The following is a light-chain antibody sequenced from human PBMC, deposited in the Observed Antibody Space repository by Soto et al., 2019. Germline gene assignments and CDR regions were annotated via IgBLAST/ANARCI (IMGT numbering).Light chain of an antibody. CDR2: GAS. Sequence: ELVLTQSPGTLSLSPGERATLSCRASPSVSSSYLAWYQQKPGQAPRLLIYGASSRATGIPDRFSGSGSGTDFTLTISRLEPEDFAVYYCQQYGSSPPITFGQGTRLESK. CDR3: QQYGSSPPIT. V-gene: IGKV3-20*01. J-gene: IGKJ5*01. CDR1: PSVSSSY.